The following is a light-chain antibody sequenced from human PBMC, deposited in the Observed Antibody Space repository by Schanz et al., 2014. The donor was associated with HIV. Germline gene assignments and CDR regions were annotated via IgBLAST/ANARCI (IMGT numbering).Light chain of an antibody. CDR3: QQAARSVLT. CDR2: ATS. V-gene: IGKV1-39*01. Sequence: IQMTQSPSSLSASVGDKVTISCRASQSIDRDLIWYQQKPGKAPDVLIFATSRLNSGVSLRFSGSGDGTDFTLNIDSLQPEDVATYYCQQAARSVLTFGGGTKIEI. J-gene: IGKJ4*01. CDR1: QSIDRD.